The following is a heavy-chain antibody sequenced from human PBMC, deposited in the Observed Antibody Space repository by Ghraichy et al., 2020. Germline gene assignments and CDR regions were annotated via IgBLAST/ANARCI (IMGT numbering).Heavy chain of an antibody. Sequence: SETLSLTCTVSGYSIRSGYFWGWIRQPPGKGLEWIGRIYHSGNTHYNPSLTSRVIILVDTSKNQFSLRLSSVTAADTAVYYCATLAVAGPLDYWGQGALVTVSS. CDR3: ATLAVAGPLDY. D-gene: IGHD6-19*01. V-gene: IGHV4-38-2*02. CDR1: GYSIRSGYF. CDR2: IYHSGNT. J-gene: IGHJ4*02.